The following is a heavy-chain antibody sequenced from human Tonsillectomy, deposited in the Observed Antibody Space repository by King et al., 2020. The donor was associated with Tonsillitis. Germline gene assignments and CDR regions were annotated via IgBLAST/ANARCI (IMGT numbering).Heavy chain of an antibody. Sequence: VQLVESGGGLVQPGGSLRLSCAASGFIFSSYAMSWVRQAPGKGLEWVSGLSSSGSSTYYADSVKGRFTFSRDNSKNTLFLQMNILRAEDTAVYYCAKDLIVGPSPVDYWGQGTLVTVSS. V-gene: IGHV3-23*04. CDR2: LSSSGSST. D-gene: IGHD1-26*01. J-gene: IGHJ4*02. CDR3: AKDLIVGPSPVDY. CDR1: GFIFSSYA.